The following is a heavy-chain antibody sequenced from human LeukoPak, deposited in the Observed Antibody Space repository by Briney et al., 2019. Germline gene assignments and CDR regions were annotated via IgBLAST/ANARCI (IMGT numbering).Heavy chain of an antibody. J-gene: IGHJ4*02. CDR1: GGSISSSSYY. CDR2: IYYSGST. CDR3: ARSSDSAGAYDY. Sequence: PSETLSLTCTVSGGSISSSSYYWGWIRQPPGKGLEWIGSIYYSGSTYYNPSLKSRVTISVDTSKNQFSLKLSSVTAADTAVYYCARSSDSAGAYDYWGQGTLVTVSS. V-gene: IGHV4-39*07. D-gene: IGHD2-15*01.